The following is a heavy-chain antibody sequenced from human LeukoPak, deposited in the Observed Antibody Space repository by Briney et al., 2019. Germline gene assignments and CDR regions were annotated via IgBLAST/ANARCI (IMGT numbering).Heavy chain of an antibody. J-gene: IGHJ4*02. V-gene: IGHV3-48*03. CDR2: ISSSGSTI. CDR1: GFTFSSYE. CDR3: ARGLYYYDSSGYPYYFDY. Sequence: AGGSLRLSCAASGFTFSSYEMNWVRQAPGKGLEWVSYISSSGSTIYYADSVKGRFTISRDNAKNSLYLQMNSLRAEETAVYYCARGLYYYDSSGYPYYFDYRGQGTLVTVSS. D-gene: IGHD3-22*01.